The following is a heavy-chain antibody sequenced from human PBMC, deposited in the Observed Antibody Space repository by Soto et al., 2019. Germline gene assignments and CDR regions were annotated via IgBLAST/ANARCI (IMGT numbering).Heavy chain of an antibody. CDR3: ARDAHVLRRGTVTTRGYFDY. Sequence: GASVKVSCKASGYTFTGYYMHWVRQAPGQGLEWMGWINPNSGGTNYAQKFQGRVTMTRDTSISTAYMELSRLRSDDTAVYYCARDAHVLRRGTVTTRGYFDYWGQGTLVTVSS. D-gene: IGHD4-4*01. CDR1: GYTFTGYY. V-gene: IGHV1-2*02. J-gene: IGHJ4*02. CDR2: INPNSGGT.